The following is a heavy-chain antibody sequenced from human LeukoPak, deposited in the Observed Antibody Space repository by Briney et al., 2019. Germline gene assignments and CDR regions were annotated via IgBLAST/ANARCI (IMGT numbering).Heavy chain of an antibody. Sequence: SETLSLTCTVSGGSISNYYWSWIRQPPGKGLEWTGYIYYSGSTNYNPPLKSRVTISVDTSKNQFSLKLSSVTAADTAVYYCARDPGGSAKFDFWGQGTLVTVSS. J-gene: IGHJ4*02. CDR1: GGSISNYY. D-gene: IGHD3-10*01. V-gene: IGHV4-59*01. CDR3: ARDPGGSAKFDF. CDR2: IYYSGST.